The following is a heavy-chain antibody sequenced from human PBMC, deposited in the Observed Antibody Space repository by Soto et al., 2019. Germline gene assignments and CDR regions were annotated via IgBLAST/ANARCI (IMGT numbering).Heavy chain of an antibody. V-gene: IGHV3-33*01. J-gene: IGHJ4*02. CDR1: GFTFSSYG. D-gene: IGHD1-7*01. CDR3: ARLLHEYWNSPFDY. CDR2: IWYDGSNE. Sequence: QVQLVESGGGVVQPGRSLRLSCAASGFTFSSYGMHWVRQAPGKGLEWVAIIWYDGSNEHYADSVKGRFTISRDNSKNTLFLQMNSLRAEDTVVYYCARLLHEYWNSPFDYWGQGTLVTVS.